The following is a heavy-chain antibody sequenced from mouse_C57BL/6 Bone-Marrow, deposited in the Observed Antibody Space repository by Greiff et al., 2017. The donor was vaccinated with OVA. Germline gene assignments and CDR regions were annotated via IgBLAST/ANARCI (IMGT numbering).Heavy chain of an antibody. V-gene: IGHV5-12*01. Sequence: EVQRVASGGGLVQPGGSLKLSCAASGFTFSDYYMYWVRQTPEKRLEWVAYISNGGGSTYYPDTVKGRFTISRDNAKNTLYLQMSRLKSEDTAMYYCARFYYYGSSPAWFAYWGQGTLVTVSA. CDR2: ISNGGGST. CDR1: GFTFSDYY. CDR3: ARFYYYGSSPAWFAY. J-gene: IGHJ3*01. D-gene: IGHD1-1*01.